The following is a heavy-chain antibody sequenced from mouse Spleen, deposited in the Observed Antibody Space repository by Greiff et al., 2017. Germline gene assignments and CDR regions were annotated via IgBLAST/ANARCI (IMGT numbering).Heavy chain of an antibody. CDR1: GYTFTSYW. Sequence: QVQLQQPGAELVMPGASVKLSCKASGYTFTSYWMHWVKQRPGQGLEWIGEIDPSDSYTNYNQKFKGKATLTVDKSSSTAYMQLSSLTSEDSAVYYCASGGSNYAMDYWGQGTSVTVSS. CDR3: ASGGSNYAMDY. D-gene: IGHD1-1*01. CDR2: IDPSDSYT. J-gene: IGHJ4*01. V-gene: IGHV1-69*01.